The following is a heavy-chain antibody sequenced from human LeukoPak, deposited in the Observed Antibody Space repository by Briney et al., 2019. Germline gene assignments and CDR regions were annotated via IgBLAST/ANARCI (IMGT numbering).Heavy chain of an antibody. D-gene: IGHD2-21*01. CDR1: GNTFTNYY. Sequence: ASVKVSCKASGNTFTNYYIHWVRQAPGQGLEWMGWINPDSGGTNYAQKFQGRVTMTRDTSISTAYMELSRLRSDDRAVYYCARAHIGNDLLIDYWGQGTLVTVSP. CDR3: ARAHIGNDLLIDY. J-gene: IGHJ4*02. CDR2: INPDSGGT. V-gene: IGHV1-2*02.